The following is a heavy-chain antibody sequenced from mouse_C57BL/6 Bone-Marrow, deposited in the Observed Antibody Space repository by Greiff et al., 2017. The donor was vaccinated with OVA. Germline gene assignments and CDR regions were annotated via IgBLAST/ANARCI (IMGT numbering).Heavy chain of an antibody. CDR3: ARSGSSGYPAWFAY. V-gene: IGHV1-53*01. CDR1: GYTFTSYW. D-gene: IGHD3-2*02. Sequence: VQLQQSGTELVKPGASVKLSCKASGYTFTSYWMHWVKQRPGQGLEWIGNINPSNGGTNYNEKFKSKATLTVDKSSSTAYMQLSSLTSEDSAVYYCARSGSSGYPAWFAYWGQGTLVTVSA. J-gene: IGHJ3*01. CDR2: INPSNGGT.